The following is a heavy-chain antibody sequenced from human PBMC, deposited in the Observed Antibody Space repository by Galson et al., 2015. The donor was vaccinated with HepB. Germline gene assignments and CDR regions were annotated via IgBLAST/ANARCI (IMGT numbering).Heavy chain of an antibody. D-gene: IGHD1-14*01. V-gene: IGHV4-34*01. Sequence: WSWIRQPPGKGLEWIGEIYHTGSTNYNPSLKSRVTISLGTSKNQFSLILSSVTAADTAFYYCARGSRPRRYDYWGQGTLVTVSS. CDR3: ARGSRPRRYDY. CDR2: IYHTGST. J-gene: IGHJ4*02.